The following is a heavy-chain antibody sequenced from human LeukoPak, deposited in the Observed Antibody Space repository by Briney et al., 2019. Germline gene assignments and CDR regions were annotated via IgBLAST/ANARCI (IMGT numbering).Heavy chain of an antibody. Sequence: GGSLRLSCAASGFTFSSYWMRWVRHAPGKGPVWVSRVDVHGQGTAYADSVKGRFTISRDNAKNTLSLQMNSLSAEDTAVYYCARSNYDSTTFYYHLDLWGQGTLVTVSS. CDR1: GFTFSSYW. CDR2: VDVHGQGT. J-gene: IGHJ5*02. D-gene: IGHD2/OR15-2a*01. CDR3: ARSNYDSTTFYYHLDL. V-gene: IGHV3-74*01.